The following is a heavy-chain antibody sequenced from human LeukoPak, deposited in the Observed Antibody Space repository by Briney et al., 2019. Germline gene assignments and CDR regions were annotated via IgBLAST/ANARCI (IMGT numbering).Heavy chain of an antibody. J-gene: IGHJ4*02. CDR3: AREGAGVYYYDSSGLFDY. V-gene: IGHV1-46*01. D-gene: IGHD3-22*01. CDR2: INPSGGST. Sequence: ASVKVSCKACGYTFTSYYMHWVGQAPGQRLEWMGIINPSGGSTSNANKFQGGGTMTRERPTSTAYVELSGERSEDTAVYYCAREGAGVYYYDSSGLFDYWGQGTLVTVSS. CDR1: GYTFTSYY.